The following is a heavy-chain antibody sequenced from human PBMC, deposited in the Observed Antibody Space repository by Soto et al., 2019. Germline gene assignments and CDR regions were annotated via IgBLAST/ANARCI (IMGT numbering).Heavy chain of an antibody. J-gene: IGHJ5*02. D-gene: IGHD5-18*01. Sequence: QVQLMQSGAEVKKPGASVKVSCKASGYIFISYTVHWVRQAPGQRLEWMGWINAENGKTKYSQKFQDRVTITRDTSASTAYLELRSLRSEDTAVYYCARDFGYAYGPYNWFDPWGQGTLVTVSS. CDR3: ARDFGYAYGPYNWFDP. V-gene: IGHV1-3*01. CDR1: GYIFISYT. CDR2: INAENGKT.